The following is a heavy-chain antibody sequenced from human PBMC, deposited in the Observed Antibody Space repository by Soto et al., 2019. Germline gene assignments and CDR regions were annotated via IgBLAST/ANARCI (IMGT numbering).Heavy chain of an antibody. V-gene: IGHV5-51*01. CDR3: ARCQSRYYDFWSGYPPHGMDV. J-gene: IGHJ6*02. Sequence: PGESLKISCKGSGYSFTSYWIGWVRQMPGKGLEWMGIIYPGDSDTRYSPSFQGQVTISADKSISTAYLQWSSLKASDTAMYYCARCQSRYYDFWSGYPPHGMDVWGQGTTVTVSS. D-gene: IGHD3-3*01. CDR2: IYPGDSDT. CDR1: GYSFTSYW.